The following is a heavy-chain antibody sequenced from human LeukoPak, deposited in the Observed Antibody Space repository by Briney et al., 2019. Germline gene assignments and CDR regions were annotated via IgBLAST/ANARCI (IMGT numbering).Heavy chain of an antibody. J-gene: IGHJ4*02. CDR1: GFTFSSYA. V-gene: IGHV3-23*01. Sequence: PGGSLRLSCAASGFTFSSYAMSWVRQAPGKGLEWVSGIGGSGGTTYYADSVKGRFTISRDNSKNTLYLQMNSLRAEDTAVYYCAKVSGSGGTKYQPFDYWGQGTLVTVSS. CDR3: AKVSGSGGTKYQPFDY. D-gene: IGHD2-15*01. CDR2: IGGSGGTT.